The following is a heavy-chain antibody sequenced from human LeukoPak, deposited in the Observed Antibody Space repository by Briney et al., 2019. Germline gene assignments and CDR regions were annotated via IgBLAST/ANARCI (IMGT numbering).Heavy chain of an antibody. Sequence: GGSLRLSCAASGGTFDEYAMHWVRQAPGKGLEWVSLSSWDGASAYYADSVKGRFTISRDNSKSSLYLQMNNLRPEDTALYYCTKDINSGIFYNTYMDVWGKGTPVTVSS. J-gene: IGHJ6*03. V-gene: IGHV3-43D*03. D-gene: IGHD3-10*01. CDR1: GGTFDEYA. CDR3: TKDINSGIFYNTYMDV. CDR2: SSWDGASA.